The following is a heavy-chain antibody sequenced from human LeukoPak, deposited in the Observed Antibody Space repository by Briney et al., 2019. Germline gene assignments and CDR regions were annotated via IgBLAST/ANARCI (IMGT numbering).Heavy chain of an antibody. CDR2: IKVDGSEK. D-gene: IGHD6-13*01. CDR3: ARGTSSSPNWFDP. Sequence: PGGSLRLSCAASGFGFSSYWMTWVRQAPGRGLEWVANIKVDGSEKYYVDSVKGRFTISRDNAENSLYLQMNSLRAEDTAVYYCARGTSSSPNWFDPRGQGTLVTVSS. J-gene: IGHJ5*02. CDR1: GFGFSSYW. V-gene: IGHV3-7*04.